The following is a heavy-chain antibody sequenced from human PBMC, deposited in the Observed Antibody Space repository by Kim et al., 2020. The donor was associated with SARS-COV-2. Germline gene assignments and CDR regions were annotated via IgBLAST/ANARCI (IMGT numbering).Heavy chain of an antibody. CDR1: GYTFTSYG. CDR2: ISAYNGNT. V-gene: IGHV1-18*01. Sequence: ASVKVSCKASGYTFTSYGISWVRQAPGQGLEWMGWISAYNGNTNYAQKLQGRVTMTTDTSTSTAYMELRSLRSDDTAVYYCARDRLTNYYGSGRSGYGMDVWGQGTTVTVSS. D-gene: IGHD3-10*01. CDR3: ARDRLTNYYGSGRSGYGMDV. J-gene: IGHJ6*02.